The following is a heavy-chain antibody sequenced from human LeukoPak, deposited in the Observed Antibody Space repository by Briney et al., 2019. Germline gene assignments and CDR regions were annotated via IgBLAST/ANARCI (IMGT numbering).Heavy chain of an antibody. CDR3: ARGVPYDSWSGPHYSDY. D-gene: IGHD3-3*01. V-gene: IGHV3-7*01. Sequence: HAGGSLRLSCAASRFTLSTYWMSWVRQAPGKGLEWVAHIKQDGSQEYYVDSVKGRFTISRDSAKNSPYLQMNSLRAEDTAVYYCARGVPYDSWSGPHYSDYWGQGTLVTVSS. CDR2: IKQDGSQE. J-gene: IGHJ4*02. CDR1: RFTLSTYW.